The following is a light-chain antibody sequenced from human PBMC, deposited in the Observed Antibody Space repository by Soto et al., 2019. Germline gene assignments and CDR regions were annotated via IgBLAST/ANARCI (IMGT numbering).Light chain of an antibody. V-gene: IGKV1-5*01. CDR2: DAS. J-gene: IGKJ1*01. CDR3: QQYNTYSPAT. CDR1: HSISTW. Sequence: QMTQSPSTLSASVGDRVTITCRASHSISTWLAWFQQKPGKAPRLLIYDASSLEDGVPSRFSGGGSGTEFTLTISSLQPDDFATYYCQQYNTYSPATFGQGT.